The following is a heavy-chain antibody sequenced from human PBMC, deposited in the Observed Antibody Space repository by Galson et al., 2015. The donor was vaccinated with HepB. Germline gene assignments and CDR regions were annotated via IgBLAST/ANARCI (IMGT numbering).Heavy chain of an antibody. V-gene: IGHV3-9*01. D-gene: IGHD3-3*01. CDR1: GFTFDDNV. J-gene: IGHJ5*02. Sequence: SLRLSCAAFGFTFDDNVMHWLRQTPGKGLEWVSGISFNGVSVDYADSVKGRFTISRDNAKNSLYLQMNSLRAEDTAVYYCARDSRATFGEPNWFDPWGQGTLVTVSS. CDR2: ISFNGVSV. CDR3: ARDSRATFGEPNWFDP.